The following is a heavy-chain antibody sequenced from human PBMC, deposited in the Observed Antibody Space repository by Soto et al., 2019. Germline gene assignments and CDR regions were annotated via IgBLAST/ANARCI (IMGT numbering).Heavy chain of an antibody. D-gene: IGHD3-9*01. J-gene: IGHJ4*02. Sequence: QVQLVQSGAEVKKPGASVKVSCKASGYTFTSYGISWVRQAPGQGLEWMGWISAYNGNTKYAQKLQGRVSVTTDTSTSTAYMELRSLRSDDSAVYYCARESGYYEILTGYLGYFDYWGQGTLVTVSS. CDR1: GYTFTSYG. CDR2: ISAYNGNT. V-gene: IGHV1-18*04. CDR3: ARESGYYEILTGYLGYFDY.